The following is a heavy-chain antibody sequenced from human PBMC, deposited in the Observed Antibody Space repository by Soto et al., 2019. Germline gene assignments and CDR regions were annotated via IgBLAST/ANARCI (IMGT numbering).Heavy chain of an antibody. Sequence: GGSLRLSCAASGFTFSSYGMHWVRQAPGKGLEWVAVISYDGSNKYYADSVKGRFTISRDNSKNTLYLQMNSLRAEDTAVYYCAKDDAIAARPPESYYYGMGVWGQGTTVTVSS. CDR3: AKDDAIAARPPESYYYGMGV. J-gene: IGHJ6*02. CDR2: ISYDGSNK. CDR1: GFTFSSYG. D-gene: IGHD6-6*01. V-gene: IGHV3-30*18.